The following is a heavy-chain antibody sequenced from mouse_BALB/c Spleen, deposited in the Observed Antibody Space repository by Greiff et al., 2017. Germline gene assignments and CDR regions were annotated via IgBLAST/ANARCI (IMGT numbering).Heavy chain of an antibody. V-gene: IGHV5-6-5*01. Sequence: EVMLVESGGGLVKPGGSLKLSCAASGFTFSSYAMSWVRQTPEKRLEWVASISSGGSTYYPDSVKGRFTISRDNARNILYLQMSSLRSEDTAMYYCARYYGSSYWYFDVWGAGTTVTVSS. J-gene: IGHJ1*01. D-gene: IGHD1-1*01. CDR1: GFTFSSYA. CDR3: ARYYGSSYWYFDV. CDR2: ISSGGST.